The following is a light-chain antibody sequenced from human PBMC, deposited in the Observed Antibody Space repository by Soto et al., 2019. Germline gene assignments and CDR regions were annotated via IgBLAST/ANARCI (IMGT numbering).Light chain of an antibody. V-gene: IGKV3-20*01. CDR1: QSVSSSY. CDR3: QQYGSSPPYT. Sequence: EIVLTQSPATLSLSPGERATLSCRASQSVSSSYLAWYQQKPGQAPRLLIYGASSRATGIPDRFSGSGSGTDFTLTINRLEPEDSAVYYCQQYGSSPPYTFGQGTKVDIK. J-gene: IGKJ2*01. CDR2: GAS.